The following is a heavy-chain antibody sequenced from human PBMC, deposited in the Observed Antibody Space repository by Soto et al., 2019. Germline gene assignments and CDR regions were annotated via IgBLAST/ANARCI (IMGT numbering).Heavy chain of an antibody. CDR1: GGSISSGYYY. V-gene: IGHV4-30-4*02. J-gene: IGHJ4*02. CDR3: ARVGRSGYSYGVFDY. Sequence: PSDTLSLTCTVSGGSISSGYYYWSWIRQPPGKDLEWIGYIYYSGSTYYNPSLKSRVTISVDTSKNQFSLKLSSVTAADTAVYYCARVGRSGYSYGVFDYWGQGTLVTVSS. D-gene: IGHD5-18*01. CDR2: IYYSGST.